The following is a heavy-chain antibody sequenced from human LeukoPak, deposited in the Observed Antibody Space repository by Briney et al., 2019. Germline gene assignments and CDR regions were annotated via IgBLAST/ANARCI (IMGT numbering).Heavy chain of an antibody. Sequence: ASVKVSCKASGYTFTSYYMHWVRQAPGHGLEWMGIINPSGGSTSYAQKFQGGVTMTRDMSTSTVYMELSSLRSEDTAVYYCARAPGRSGYYPYYYYYYMDVWGKGTTVTVSS. CDR2: INPSGGST. D-gene: IGHD3-3*01. CDR1: GYTFTSYY. CDR3: ARAPGRSGYYPYYYYYYMDV. J-gene: IGHJ6*03. V-gene: IGHV1-46*01.